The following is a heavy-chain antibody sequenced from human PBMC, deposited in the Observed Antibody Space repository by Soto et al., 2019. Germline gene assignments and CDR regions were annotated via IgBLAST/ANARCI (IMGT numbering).Heavy chain of an antibody. CDR1: GFTFSDYV. Sequence: EVLLLESGGDSVQPGGSLRLSCVASGFTFSDYVMSWVRQVPGKGLEWVSSISDGGERTDYRDSVRGRFTISRDNARVTLHLQMNSLRVDDTATYFCARDRSIDFGLDVWGQGTTVTVSS. CDR3: ARDRSIDFGLDV. J-gene: IGHJ6*02. D-gene: IGHD3-3*01. V-gene: IGHV3-23*01. CDR2: ISDGGERT.